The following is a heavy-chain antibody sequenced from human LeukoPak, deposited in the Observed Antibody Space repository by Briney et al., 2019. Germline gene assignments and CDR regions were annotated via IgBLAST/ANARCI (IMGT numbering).Heavy chain of an antibody. D-gene: IGHD5-18*01. CDR2: IKSKTDGGTT. Sequence: GSLRLSCAASGFTFRDAGMSWVRQAPGKGLEWVGRIKSKTDGGTTEYAAPVKGRFTISRDDSKNTLYLQMSDLKTEDTAVYFCAHRDTAMVRVDYWGQGTLVTVSS. CDR1: GFTFRDAG. CDR3: AHRDTAMVRVDY. J-gene: IGHJ4*02. V-gene: IGHV3-15*01.